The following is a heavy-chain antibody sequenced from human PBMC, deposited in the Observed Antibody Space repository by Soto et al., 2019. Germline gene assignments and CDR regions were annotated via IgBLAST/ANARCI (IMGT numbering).Heavy chain of an antibody. Sequence: ASVKVSCKASGGTFSSYAISWVRQAPGQGLEWMGGIIPIFGTANYAQKFQGRVTITADKSTSTAYMELSSLRSEDTAVYYCARAAVIGYCSGGSCYFDYWGQGTMGTVSS. V-gene: IGHV1-69*06. D-gene: IGHD2-15*01. CDR2: IIPIFGTA. J-gene: IGHJ4*03. CDR1: GGTFSSYA. CDR3: ARAAVIGYCSGGSCYFDY.